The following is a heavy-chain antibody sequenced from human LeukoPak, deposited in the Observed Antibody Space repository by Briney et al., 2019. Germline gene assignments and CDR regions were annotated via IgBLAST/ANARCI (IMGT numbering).Heavy chain of an antibody. CDR1: GDSVSNNSAT. V-gene: IGHV6-1*01. D-gene: IGHD1-7*01. J-gene: IGHJ6*03. CDR3: ARGAGITGTTPLPYYYYYMDV. Sequence: SQTLSLTCAISGDSVSNNSATWNWIRQSPSRGLEWLGRTYYRSQWSTDYAVSVKSRITINPGTSKNQFSLQLNSVTPEDTAVYYCARGAGITGTTPLPYYYYYMDVWGKGTTVTVSS. CDR2: TYYRSQWST.